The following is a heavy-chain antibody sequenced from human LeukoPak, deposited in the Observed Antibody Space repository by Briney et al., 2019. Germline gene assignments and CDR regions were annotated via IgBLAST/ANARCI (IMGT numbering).Heavy chain of an antibody. CDR1: GGSFSGYY. Sequence: SETLPLTCAVYGGSFSGYYWSWIRQPPGKGLEWIGEINDSGSTNYNPSLKSRVTISLDTSKNLFSLKLSSVTAADTAVYFCAKGSIIFDYWGQGTLVTVSS. V-gene: IGHV4-34*01. J-gene: IGHJ4*02. D-gene: IGHD6-13*01. CDR2: INDSGST. CDR3: AKGSIIFDY.